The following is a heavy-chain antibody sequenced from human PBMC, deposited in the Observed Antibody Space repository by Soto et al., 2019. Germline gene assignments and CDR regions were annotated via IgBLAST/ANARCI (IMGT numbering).Heavy chain of an antibody. J-gene: IGHJ4*02. CDR1: GFTFSDHY. Sequence: LRLSCAASGFTFSDHYMAWFRQTPERGLEWLAYISHRSLTIYHARSVKDRFTISRDDATDSIYLQMNNLRVEDTAVYFCARGGGSSPFDYWGQGTVVTVS. CDR2: ISHRSLTI. V-gene: IGHV3-11*01. D-gene: IGHD6-6*01. CDR3: ARGGGSSPFDY.